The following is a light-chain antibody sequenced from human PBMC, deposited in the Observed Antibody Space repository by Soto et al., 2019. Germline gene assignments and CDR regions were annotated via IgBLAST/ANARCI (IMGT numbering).Light chain of an antibody. CDR1: SSNIGAGYD. Sequence: QSVLTQPPSVSGAPGQRVTISCTGSSSNIGAGYDVHWYQQLPGTAPKLLIYGNSNRPSGVPDRFSGSKSGTSASLAITGLQAEDEADYYCQSYDSSLSGPRVCRGGTKLHVL. CDR2: GNS. V-gene: IGLV1-40*01. J-gene: IGLJ2*01. CDR3: QSYDSSLSGPRV.